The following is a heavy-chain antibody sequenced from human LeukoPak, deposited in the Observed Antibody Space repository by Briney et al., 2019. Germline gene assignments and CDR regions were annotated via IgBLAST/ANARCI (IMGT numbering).Heavy chain of an antibody. J-gene: IGHJ4*02. CDR1: GFSFSSYE. V-gene: IGHV3-48*03. Sequence: PGGSLRLSCAASGFSFSSYEMNWVRQAPGKGLEWVAYISSGGSTIYYADSVKGRFTISRDNAKNSLYPQMNSLRAEDTAVYSCARGGRSYFDYWGQGTLVTVSS. CDR3: ARGGRSYFDY. D-gene: IGHD3-10*01. CDR2: ISSGGSTI.